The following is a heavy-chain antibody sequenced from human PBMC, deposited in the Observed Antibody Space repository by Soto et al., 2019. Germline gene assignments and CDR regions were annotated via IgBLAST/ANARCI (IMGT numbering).Heavy chain of an antibody. D-gene: IGHD3-22*01. J-gene: IGHJ6*02. CDR3: ARVGQYYDSSGYYYYYYYYYGMDV. Sequence: GGSLRLSCAASGFTFSSYWMSWVRQAPGKGLEWVANIKQDGSEKYYVDSVKGRFTISRDNAKNSLYLQMNSLRAEDTAVYYCARVGQYYDSSGYYYYYYYYYGMDVWGQGTTVTVSS. CDR2: IKQDGSEK. V-gene: IGHV3-7*01. CDR1: GFTFSSYW.